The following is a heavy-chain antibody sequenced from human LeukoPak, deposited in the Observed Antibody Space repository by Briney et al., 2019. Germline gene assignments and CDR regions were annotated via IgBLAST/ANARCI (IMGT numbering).Heavy chain of an antibody. CDR1: GFTFDDYG. Sequence: GGSLRLSCPASGFTFDDYGMSWVRQAPGKGLEWVSGINWNGGSTGYADSVKGRFTISRDNAKNSLYLQMNSLRVEDTAVYYCVRAPYYFDYWGQGTLVTVSS. J-gene: IGHJ4*02. V-gene: IGHV3-20*04. CDR3: VRAPYYFDY. CDR2: INWNGGST.